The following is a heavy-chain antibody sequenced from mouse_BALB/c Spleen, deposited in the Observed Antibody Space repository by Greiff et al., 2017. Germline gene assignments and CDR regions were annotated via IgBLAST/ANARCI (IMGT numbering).Heavy chain of an antibody. V-gene: IGHV5-17*02. Sequence: EVQRVESGGGLVQPGGSRKLSCAASGFTFSSFGMHWVRQAPEKGLEWVAYISSGSSTIYYADTVKGRFTISRDNPKNTLFLQMTSLRSEDTAMYYCARLSYDYDGNWYFDVWGAGTTVTVSS. J-gene: IGHJ1*01. CDR3: ARLSYDYDGNWYFDV. CDR2: ISSGSSTI. D-gene: IGHD2-4*01. CDR1: GFTFSSFG.